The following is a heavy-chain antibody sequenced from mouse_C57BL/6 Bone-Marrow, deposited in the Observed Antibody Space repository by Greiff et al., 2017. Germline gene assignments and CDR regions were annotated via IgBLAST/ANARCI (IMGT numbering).Heavy chain of an antibody. CDR2: IYPRSGNT. V-gene: IGHV1-81*01. D-gene: IGHD2-1*01. Sequence: QVQLQQSGAELARPGASVKLSCKASGYTFTSYGISWVKQRTGQGLEWIGEIYPRSGNTYYNEKFKGKATLTADKSSSTAYMELRSLTSEDSAVYFCAISALGIYYGNYGYAMDYWGQGTSVTVSS. CDR1: GYTFTSYG. J-gene: IGHJ4*01. CDR3: AISALGIYYGNYGYAMDY.